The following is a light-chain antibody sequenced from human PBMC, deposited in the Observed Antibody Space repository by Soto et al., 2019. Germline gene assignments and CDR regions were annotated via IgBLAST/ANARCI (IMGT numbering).Light chain of an antibody. J-gene: IGKJ5*01. CDR1: HSVNTN. Sequence: EIVMTQSPATLSVSPGERVTLSCRASHSVNTNLAWYQQKPGQAPRLLIYAASTRASGFPARFSGSGSRTEFTLTIRSLQSEDFAVYYCQQYNNWPPVTFGQGTRLEIK. CDR2: AAS. CDR3: QQYNNWPPVT. V-gene: IGKV3-15*01.